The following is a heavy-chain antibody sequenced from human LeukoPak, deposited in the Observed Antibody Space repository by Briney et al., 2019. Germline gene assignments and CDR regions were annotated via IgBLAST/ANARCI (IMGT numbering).Heavy chain of an antibody. V-gene: IGHV3-23*01. CDR1: GGSFSGYY. CDR3: AREGALTVTKDAFDI. J-gene: IGHJ3*02. CDR2: ISGGGGST. D-gene: IGHD4-17*01. Sequence: ETLSLTCAVYGGSFSGYYWSWVRQAPGKGLEWVSAISGGGGSTDYADSVKGRFTISRDNSKNSLYLQMNSLRAEDTAVYYCAREGALTVTKDAFDIWGQGTMVTVSS.